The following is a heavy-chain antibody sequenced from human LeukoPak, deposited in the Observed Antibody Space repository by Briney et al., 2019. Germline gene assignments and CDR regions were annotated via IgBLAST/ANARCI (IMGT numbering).Heavy chain of an antibody. Sequence: QTGGSLRLSCAASGFTFSSNAMTWVRQAPGKGLEWVSAISGSGGSTYYADSVKGRFTISRDNSKNTLYLQMNSLRAEDTAVYYCARGRNEGTYSYGLIHFDYWGQGTLVTVSS. CDR3: ARGRNEGTYSYGLIHFDY. V-gene: IGHV3-23*01. J-gene: IGHJ4*02. D-gene: IGHD5-18*01. CDR2: ISGSGGST. CDR1: GFTFSSNA.